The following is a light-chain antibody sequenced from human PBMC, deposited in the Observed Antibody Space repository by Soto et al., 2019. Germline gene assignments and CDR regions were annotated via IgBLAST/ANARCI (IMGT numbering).Light chain of an antibody. Sequence: DIQMTQSPSSLSASVGDRVTITCRASESIRTSLNWYQKKAGKAPKFLIYDASNLESGVPSRFPGSGFGTDFTLTISSLQPEDFATYYCQQSFDLPRTFGQGTTVDIK. CDR2: DAS. CDR1: ESIRTS. V-gene: IGKV1-39*01. J-gene: IGKJ1*01. CDR3: QQSFDLPRT.